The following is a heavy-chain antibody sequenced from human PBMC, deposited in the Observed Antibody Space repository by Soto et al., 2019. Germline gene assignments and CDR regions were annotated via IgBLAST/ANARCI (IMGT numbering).Heavy chain of an antibody. D-gene: IGHD6-19*01. CDR2: INPHNGAT. J-gene: IGHJ4*02. Sequence: GASVKVSCKASGYSFTGHYIHWARQAPGQGLEWVGWINPHNGATNYAQKFEDRVTMTTDTSLRTAYMEMSRLKSDDTAVFYCARDRLNLKRVTVPGDFDFWGQGTLVTVSS. V-gene: IGHV1-2*02. CDR3: ARDRLNLKRVTVPGDFDF. CDR1: GYSFTGHY.